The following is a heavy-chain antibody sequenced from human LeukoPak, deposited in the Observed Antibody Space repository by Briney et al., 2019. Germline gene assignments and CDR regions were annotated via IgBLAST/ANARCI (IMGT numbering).Heavy chain of an antibody. Sequence: GGSLRLSCAASGFTFDDYAMHWVRQAPGKGLEWVSGISWNSGSIGYADSVNGRFTISRDNAKNSLYLQMNSLRAEDTALYYCAKDIHGCSSTSCYLGSAFDIWGQGTMVTVSS. D-gene: IGHD2-2*01. J-gene: IGHJ3*02. CDR3: AKDIHGCSSTSCYLGSAFDI. CDR1: GFTFDDYA. V-gene: IGHV3-9*01. CDR2: ISWNSGSI.